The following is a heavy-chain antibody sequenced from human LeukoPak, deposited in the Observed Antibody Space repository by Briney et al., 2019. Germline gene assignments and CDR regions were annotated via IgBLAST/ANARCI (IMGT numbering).Heavy chain of an antibody. Sequence: SETLSLTCTVSGGSFSNYNYYWGWNRQSPGKGLEWIGSIHYVGSTYYNPSLKSRVTISVDTSKNQFSLNLSSVTAADTAVYYCARQNNFDFWSGFFDYWGLGALVTVSS. CDR1: GGSFSNYNYY. V-gene: IGHV4-39*01. CDR3: ARQNNFDFWSGFFDY. J-gene: IGHJ4*02. D-gene: IGHD3-3*01. CDR2: IHYVGST.